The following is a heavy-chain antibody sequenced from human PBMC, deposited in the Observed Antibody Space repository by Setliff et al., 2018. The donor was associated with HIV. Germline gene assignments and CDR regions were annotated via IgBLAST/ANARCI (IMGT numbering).Heavy chain of an antibody. J-gene: IGHJ4*02. V-gene: IGHV3-23*01. D-gene: IGHD3-3*01. CDR1: GFTFRHYA. CDR2: VVGSGLST. CDR3: ARDPFLAQGFWSGYYSDY. Sequence: GGSLRLSCEASGFTFRHYAMHWVRQAPGKGLEWVSTVVGSGLSTYYAASVKGRFTISRDNSKNTLYLQMNSLRAEDTAVYYCARDPFLAQGFWSGYYSDYWGQGTLVTVSS.